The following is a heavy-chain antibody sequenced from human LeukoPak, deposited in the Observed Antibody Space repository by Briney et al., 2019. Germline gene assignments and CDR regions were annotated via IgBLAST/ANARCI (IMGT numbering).Heavy chain of an antibody. Sequence: GGSLRLSCAASGFTFSSYDMHWDRQATGKGLEWVSAIGTAGDTYYPGSVKGRFTISRENAKNSLYLQMNSLRAGDTAVYYCARDGNFDYGAGPSMDVWGQGTTVTVSS. CDR1: GFTFSSYD. CDR2: IGTAGDT. D-gene: IGHD4-17*01. CDR3: ARDGNFDYGAGPSMDV. J-gene: IGHJ6*02. V-gene: IGHV3-13*01.